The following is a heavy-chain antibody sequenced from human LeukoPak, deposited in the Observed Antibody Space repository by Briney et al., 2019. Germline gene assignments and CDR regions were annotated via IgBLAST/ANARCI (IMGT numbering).Heavy chain of an antibody. CDR2: IYYSGST. Sequence: SETLSLTCTVSGGSISSYYWSWIRQPPGKGLEWIGYIYYSGSTNYNPSLKSRVTISVDTSKNQFSLKLSSVTAADTAVYYCARDRKASYDFWSGYYIGGYYYYGMDVWGQGTTVTVSS. D-gene: IGHD3-3*01. J-gene: IGHJ6*02. V-gene: IGHV4-59*01. CDR1: GGSISSYY. CDR3: ARDRKASYDFWSGYYIGGYYYYGMDV.